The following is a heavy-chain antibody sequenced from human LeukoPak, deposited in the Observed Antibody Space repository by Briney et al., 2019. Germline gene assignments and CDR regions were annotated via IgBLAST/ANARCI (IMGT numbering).Heavy chain of an antibody. V-gene: IGHV4-61*02. D-gene: IGHD3-9*01. CDR2: IYTSGST. CDR1: GGSISSGSYY. CDR3: ARVPLRYFDPLWHMDV. Sequence: PSQALSLTCTVSGGSISSGSYYWSWIRQPAGKGLEWIGRIYTSGSTNYNPSLKSRVTISVDTSKNQFSLKLSSVTAADTAVYYCARVPLRYFDPLWHMDVWGKGTTVTVSS. J-gene: IGHJ6*03.